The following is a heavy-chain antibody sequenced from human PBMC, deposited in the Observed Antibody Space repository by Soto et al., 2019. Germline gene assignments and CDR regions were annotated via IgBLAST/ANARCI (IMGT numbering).Heavy chain of an antibody. V-gene: IGHV3-21*01. Sequence: EVQLVESGGGLVKPGGSLRLSCAASGFTFSSYSMNWVRQAPGKGLEWVSSISSSSSYIYYADSVKGRFTISRDNAKNSLDLQMNSLRAEDTAVYYCARDLAGNYYGSGSYPDYWGQGTLVTVSS. CDR3: ARDLAGNYYGSGSYPDY. D-gene: IGHD3-10*01. CDR2: ISSSSSYI. CDR1: GFTFSSYS. J-gene: IGHJ4*02.